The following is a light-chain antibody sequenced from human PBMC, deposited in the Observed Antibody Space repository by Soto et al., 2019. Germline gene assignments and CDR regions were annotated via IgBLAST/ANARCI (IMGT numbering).Light chain of an antibody. CDR3: SAWDNSLNGYV. J-gene: IGLJ1*01. CDR2: EVS. V-gene: IGLV2-8*01. Sequence: QSALTQSPSASGSPGQSVTISCTGTSSDVGGHNYVSWYQHHPGKAPKLIIYEVSKRPSGVPDRFSGSKSGNTASLTVSGLQAEDEAVYYCSAWDNSLNGYVFGPGTKVTVL. CDR1: SSDVGGHNY.